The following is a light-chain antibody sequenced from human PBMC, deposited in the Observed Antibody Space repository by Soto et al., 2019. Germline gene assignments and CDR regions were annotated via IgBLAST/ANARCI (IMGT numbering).Light chain of an antibody. V-gene: IGKV3-15*01. CDR1: QSVSGN. CDR2: GAS. CDR3: QQYNNWPPWT. Sequence: VMTQSPAPLSVSPGERATLSCRASQSVSGNLAWYQQKPGQAPRLLIYGASTRATGIPARFSGSGSGTEFTLTISSLQSEDFAFYYCQQYNNWPPWTFGQGTKVEIK. J-gene: IGKJ1*01.